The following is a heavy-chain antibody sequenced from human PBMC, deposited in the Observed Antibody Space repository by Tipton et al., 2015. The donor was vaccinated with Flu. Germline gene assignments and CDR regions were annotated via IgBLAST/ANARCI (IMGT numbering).Heavy chain of an antibody. D-gene: IGHD6-6*01. J-gene: IGHJ4*02. Sequence: TLSLTCAVYGGSISSSSYYWGWIRQPPGKGLEWIGSIYYSGSTYYNPSLKSRVTISVDTSKNQFSLKLSSVTAADTAVYYCASVAARGAGYWGQGTLVTVSS. CDR3: ASVAARGAGY. V-gene: IGHV4-39*07. CDR1: GGSISSSSYY. CDR2: IYYSGST.